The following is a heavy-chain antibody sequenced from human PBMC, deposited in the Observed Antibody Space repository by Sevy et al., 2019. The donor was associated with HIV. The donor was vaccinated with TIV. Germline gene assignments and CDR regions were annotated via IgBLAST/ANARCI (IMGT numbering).Heavy chain of an antibody. CDR1: GFTFNTYG. D-gene: IGHD3-9*01. CDR3: AKDFTGYNGMDV. V-gene: IGHV3-30*18. Sequence: GGSLRLSCAASGFTFNTYGMHWVRQAPGKGLEWVAVISYHGRDKFYGDSVEGRFTISRDNSKKMLYLQMNSLRAEDTAVYYCAKDFTGYNGMDVWGQGPWSPSP. J-gene: IGHJ6*02. CDR2: ISYHGRDK.